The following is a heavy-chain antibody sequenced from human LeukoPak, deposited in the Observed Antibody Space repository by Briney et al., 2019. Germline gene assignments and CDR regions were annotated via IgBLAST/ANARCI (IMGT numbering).Heavy chain of an antibody. D-gene: IGHD2-2*01. J-gene: IGHJ4*02. V-gene: IGHV3-48*01. CDR1: GFTFSSYI. CDR2: ISSSSSTI. Sequence: GGSLRLSCAASGFTFSSYIMNWVRQAPGKGLEWVSYISSSSSTIYYADSVKGRFTISRDNAKNSLYLQMNSLRAEDTAVYYCASYSYCSSTSCYHDYWSQGTLVTVSS. CDR3: ASYSYCSSTSCYHDY.